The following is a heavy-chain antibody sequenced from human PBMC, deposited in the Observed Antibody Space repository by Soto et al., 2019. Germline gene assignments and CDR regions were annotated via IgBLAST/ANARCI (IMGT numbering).Heavy chain of an antibody. CDR1: GFTFNNYW. V-gene: IGHV3-7*01. CDR2: IKQDGSER. CDR3: XXXXXXXXXXXPDY. J-gene: IGHJ4*02. Sequence: DVQLVESGGGLVQPGGSLRLSCVASGFTFNNYWMSWXXXXXXXXXXWVANIKQDGSERNYVDSVKGRFTISRDNAKXXXXXXXXXXXXXXXXXXXXXXXXXXXXXXXPDYWGQGTLVTVSS.